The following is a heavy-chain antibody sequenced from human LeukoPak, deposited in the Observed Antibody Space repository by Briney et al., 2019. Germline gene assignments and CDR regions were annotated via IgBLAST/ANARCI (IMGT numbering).Heavy chain of an antibody. CDR3: TRGNILSGYCFDF. CDR1: GGSISGYY. Sequence: PSETLSLTCAVYGGSISGYYWSWIRQPPGKGLEWVGGIHYTGATSYNPSLKSRATISIETSKNQVSLKLSSVTAADTAVYYCTRGNILSGYCFDFWGQGALVTVSS. J-gene: IGHJ4*02. CDR2: IHYTGAT. V-gene: IGHV4-34*01. D-gene: IGHD3-9*01.